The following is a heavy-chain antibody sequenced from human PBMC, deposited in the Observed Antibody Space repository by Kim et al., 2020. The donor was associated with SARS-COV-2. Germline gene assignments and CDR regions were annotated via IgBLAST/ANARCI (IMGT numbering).Heavy chain of an antibody. Sequence: SVKVSCKASGGTFSSYAIRWVRQAPGQGLEWVGGIIPIFGTANYAQKFQGRVTITADESTSTAYMELSSLRSEDTAVYYCARVYYGSGRYSPAENNRLYSYYCRHVWGQGTTVPVSS. CDR1: GGTFSSYA. CDR3: ARVYYGSGRYSPAENNRLYSYYCRHV. J-gene: IGHJ6*01. V-gene: IGHV1-69*13. D-gene: IGHD3-10*01. CDR2: IIPIFGTA.